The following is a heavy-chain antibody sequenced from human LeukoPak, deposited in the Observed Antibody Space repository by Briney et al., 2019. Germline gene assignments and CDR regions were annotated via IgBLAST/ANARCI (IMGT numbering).Heavy chain of an antibody. CDR2: INPNSGGT. CDR3: ARVTMVRGVIDYYYYMDV. V-gene: IGHV1-2*02. D-gene: IGHD3-10*01. Sequence: ASVKVSCKASGYTFTGYYMHWVRQAPGQGLEWMGWINPNSGGTNYAQKFQGRVTMTRDTSISTAYMELSRLRSDDTAVYYCARVTMVRGVIDYYYYMDVWGKGTTVTISS. J-gene: IGHJ6*03. CDR1: GYTFTGYY.